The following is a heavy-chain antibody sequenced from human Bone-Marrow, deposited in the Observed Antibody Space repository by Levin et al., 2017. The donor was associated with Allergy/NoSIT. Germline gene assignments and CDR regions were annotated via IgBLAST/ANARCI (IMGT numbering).Heavy chain of an antibody. Sequence: PGGSLRLSCAASGFTFSSYAMSWVRQAPGKGLEWVSAISGSGGSTYYADSVKGRFTISRDNSKNTLYLQMNSLRAEDTAVYYCAKDRDDYIWGSYRSHFDYWGQGTLVTVSS. V-gene: IGHV3-23*01. CDR1: GFTFSSYA. J-gene: IGHJ4*02. D-gene: IGHD3-16*02. CDR2: ISGSGGST. CDR3: AKDRDDYIWGSYRSHFDY.